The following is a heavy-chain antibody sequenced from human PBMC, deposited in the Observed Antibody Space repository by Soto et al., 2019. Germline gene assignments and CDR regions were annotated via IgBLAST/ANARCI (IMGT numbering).Heavy chain of an antibody. CDR2: IIPIFGTA. Sequence: SVKGACKAAGRTFSSYAISWVRQAPGQGLEWMGGIIPIFGTANYAQKFQGRVTITADESTSTAYMELSSLRSEDTAVYYCARGLDTAGYGYYYGMDVWGQGTTVTVSS. V-gene: IGHV1-69*13. J-gene: IGHJ6*02. CDR3: ARGLDTAGYGYYYGMDV. D-gene: IGHD5-18*01. CDR1: GRTFSSYA.